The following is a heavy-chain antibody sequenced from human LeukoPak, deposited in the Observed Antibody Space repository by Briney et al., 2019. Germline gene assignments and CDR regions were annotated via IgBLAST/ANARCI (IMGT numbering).Heavy chain of an antibody. D-gene: IGHD2-15*01. CDR2: ISYDGSNK. J-gene: IGHJ5*02. CDR1: GFTFSSYA. V-gene: IGHV3-30*04. CDR3: ARARCSGGSCYSNNWFDP. Sequence: PGGSLRLSCAASGFTFSSYAMHWVRQAPGKGLEWVAVISYDGSNKYYADSVKGRFTIFRDNSKNTLYLQMNSLRAEDTAVYYCARARCSGGSCYSNNWFDPWGQGTLVTVSS.